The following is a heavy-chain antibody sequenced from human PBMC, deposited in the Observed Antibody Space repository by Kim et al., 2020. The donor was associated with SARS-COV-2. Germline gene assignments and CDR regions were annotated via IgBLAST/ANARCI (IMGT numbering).Heavy chain of an antibody. CDR1: GGSFSGYY. J-gene: IGHJ6*03. D-gene: IGHD2-2*01. V-gene: IGHV4-34*01. Sequence: SETLSLTCAVYGGSFSGYYWSWIRQPPGKGLEWIGEINHSGSTNYNPSLKSRVTISVDTSKNQFSLKLSSVTAADTAVYYCASSSLTYCSSTSCYSYYYYYMDVWGKGTTVTVSS. CDR2: INHSGST. CDR3: ASSSLTYCSSTSCYSYYYYYMDV.